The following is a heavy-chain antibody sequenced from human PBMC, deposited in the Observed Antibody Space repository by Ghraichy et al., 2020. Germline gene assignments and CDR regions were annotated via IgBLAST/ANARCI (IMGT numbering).Heavy chain of an antibody. CDR1: GFTFSSYS. V-gene: IGHV3-21*01. J-gene: IGHJ4*02. D-gene: IGHD2-15*01. CDR3: ARVSRGGPIDY. Sequence: GVSLRLSCAASGFTFSSYSMNWVRQAPGKGLEWVSSISSSSSYIYYADSVKGRFTISRDNAKNSLYLQMNSLRAEDTAVYYCARVSRGGPIDYWGQGTLVTVSS. CDR2: ISSSSSYI.